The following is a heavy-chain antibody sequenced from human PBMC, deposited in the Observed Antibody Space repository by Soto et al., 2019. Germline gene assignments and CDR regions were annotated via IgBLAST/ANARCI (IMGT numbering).Heavy chain of an antibody. J-gene: IGHJ4*02. CDR2: ISAYNGNT. CDR1: GYTFTSYG. D-gene: IGHD5-12*01. CDR3: ARLADVEWLRPIDY. V-gene: IGHV1-18*01. Sequence: ASVKVSCKASGYTFTSYGISWVRQAPGQGLEWMGWISAYNGNTNYARNLQGRVTMTTDTSTSTAYMELRSLRSDDTAVYYCARLADVEWLRPIDYWGQGTLVTVSS.